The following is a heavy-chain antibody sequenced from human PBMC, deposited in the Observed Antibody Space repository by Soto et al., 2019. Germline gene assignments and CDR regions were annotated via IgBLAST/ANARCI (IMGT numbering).Heavy chain of an antibody. CDR3: ARCRWAYGDSRLQH. CDR1: GGSFSGYY. J-gene: IGHJ1*01. V-gene: IGHV4-34*01. Sequence: SETLSLTCAVYGGSFSGYYWSWIRQPPGKGLEWIGEINHSGSTNYNPSLKSRVTISVDTSKNQFSLKLSSVTAADTAVYYCARCRWAYGDSRLQHWGQGTLVTVSS. CDR2: INHSGST. D-gene: IGHD3-22*01.